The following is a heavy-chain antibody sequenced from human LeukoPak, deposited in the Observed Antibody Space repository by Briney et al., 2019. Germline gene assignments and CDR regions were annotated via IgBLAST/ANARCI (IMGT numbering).Heavy chain of an antibody. V-gene: IGHV3-7*01. J-gene: IGHJ4*02. CDR2: INQEGTEK. Sequence: GGSLRLSCATSGFTFSSYWMSWVRQAPGKGLEWVANINQEGTEKNYVDSVKGRFTISRDNAKNSLYLQMNSLRAEDTAVYYCARDSHSSSWYSEFDYWGQGTLVTVSS. CDR1: GFTFSSYW. CDR3: ARDSHSSSWYSEFDY. D-gene: IGHD6-13*01.